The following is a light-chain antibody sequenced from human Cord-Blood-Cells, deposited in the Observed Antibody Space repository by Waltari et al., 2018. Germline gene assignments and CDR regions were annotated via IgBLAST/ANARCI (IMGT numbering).Light chain of an antibody. Sequence: EIVLTQSPATLSLSPGERATLSCTPSQSVSSYFACYQQKPGQAPRLLIYDASNRATVIPARFSGSGSGKDFTLTISRLEPEDFAVYYWQQRSNWPLTFGGGTKVEIK. CDR2: DAS. CDR1: QSVSSY. V-gene: IGKV3-11*01. J-gene: IGKJ4*01. CDR3: QQRSNWPLT.